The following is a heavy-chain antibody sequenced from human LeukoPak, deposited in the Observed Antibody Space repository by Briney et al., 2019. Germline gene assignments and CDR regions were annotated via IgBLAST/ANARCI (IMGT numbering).Heavy chain of an antibody. D-gene: IGHD6-19*01. J-gene: IGHJ6*02. CDR1: GFTFSNAW. V-gene: IGHV3-15*01. Sequence: NTGGSLRLSCAASGFTFSNAWMSWVRQAPGKGLEGVGRIKSKTDGGTTDYAAPVKGRFTISRDDSKNTLYLQMNSLKTEDTAVYYCTTSDIAVAGTGYYYGMDVWGQGTTVTVSS. CDR2: IKSKTDGGTT. CDR3: TTSDIAVAGTGYYYGMDV.